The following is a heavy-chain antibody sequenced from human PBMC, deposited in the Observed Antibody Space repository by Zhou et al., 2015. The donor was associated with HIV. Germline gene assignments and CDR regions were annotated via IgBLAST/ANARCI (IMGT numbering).Heavy chain of an antibody. D-gene: IGHD2-2*01. CDR3: ARGGYCSSTSCYRLTWFDP. J-gene: IGHJ5*02. CDR2: LSGRGTNA. V-gene: IGHV3-74*02. Sequence: DVQLVESGGGLVKPGESLRLSCAASGLSFSNAWMTWVRQGPGKELMWVSGLSGRGTNATYAAAVEGRFTISRDNAKSTLYLQMNSLRAEDTAVYYCARGGYCSSTSCYRLTWFDPWGQGTLVTVSS. CDR1: GLSFSNAW.